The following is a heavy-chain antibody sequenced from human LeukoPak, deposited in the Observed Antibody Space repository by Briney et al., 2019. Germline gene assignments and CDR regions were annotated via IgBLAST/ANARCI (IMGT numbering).Heavy chain of an antibody. Sequence: PGGSLRLSCAASGFTFSSYSMNWVRQAPGKGLEWVSSISSSSSYIYYANSVKGRFTISRDNAKNSLYLQMNSLRAEDTAVYYCARARNNLGDAFDIWGQGTMVTVSS. CDR2: ISSSSSYI. CDR1: GFTFSSYS. D-gene: IGHD5-24*01. CDR3: ARARNNLGDAFDI. J-gene: IGHJ3*02. V-gene: IGHV3-21*01.